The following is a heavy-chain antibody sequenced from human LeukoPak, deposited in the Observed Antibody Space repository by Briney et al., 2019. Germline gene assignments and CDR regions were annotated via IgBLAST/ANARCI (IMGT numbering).Heavy chain of an antibody. J-gene: IGHJ4*02. V-gene: IGHV3-23*01. CDR2: ISGSGGST. CDR1: GFTFSDYY. D-gene: IGHD6-6*01. CDR3: AKAARSSTGFDY. Sequence: GGSLRLSCAASGFTFSDYYMSWIRQAPGKGLEWVSAISGSGGSTYYADSVKGRFTISRDNSKNTLYLQMNSLRAEDTAVYYCAKAARSSTGFDYWGQGTLVTVSS.